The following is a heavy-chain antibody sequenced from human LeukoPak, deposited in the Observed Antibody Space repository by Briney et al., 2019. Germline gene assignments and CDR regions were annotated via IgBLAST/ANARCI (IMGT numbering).Heavy chain of an antibody. D-gene: IGHD3-10*01. Sequence: KPSETLSLTCTVSGGSISSYYWSWIRQPPGKGLEWIGYIYYSGSTNYNPSLKSRVTISVDTSENQFSLKLSSVTAADTAVYYCARADVLLWFGELSYWGQGTLVTVSS. CDR3: ARADVLLWFGELSY. J-gene: IGHJ4*02. V-gene: IGHV4-59*01. CDR2: IYYSGST. CDR1: GGSISSYY.